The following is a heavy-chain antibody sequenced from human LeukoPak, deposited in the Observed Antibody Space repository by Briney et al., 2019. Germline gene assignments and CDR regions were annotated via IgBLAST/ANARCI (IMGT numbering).Heavy chain of an antibody. CDR1: GGTFSSYA. CDR2: IIPIFGTA. J-gene: IGHJ4*02. Sequence: VASVKVSCKASGGTFSSYAISWVRQAPGQGLEWMGGIIPIFGTANYAQKFQGRVTITADESTSTAYMELSSLRSEDTAVYYCARDARGYSYGNWGQGTLVTVSS. D-gene: IGHD5-18*01. V-gene: IGHV1-69*01. CDR3: ARDARGYSYGN.